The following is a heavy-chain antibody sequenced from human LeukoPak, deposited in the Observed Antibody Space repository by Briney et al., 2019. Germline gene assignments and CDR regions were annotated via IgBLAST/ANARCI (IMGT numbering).Heavy chain of an antibody. V-gene: IGHV4-30-2*01. D-gene: IGHD3-3*01. CDR2: IYHSGST. CDR3: ARGPTIFGVVPPPFDY. CDR1: GGSISGGGYY. J-gene: IGHJ4*02. Sequence: PSETLSLTCTVSGGSISGGGYYWSWIRQPPGKGLEWIGYIYHSGSTYYNPSLKSRVTISVDRSKNQFSLKLSSVTAADTAVYYCARGPTIFGVVPPPFDYWGQGTLVTVSS.